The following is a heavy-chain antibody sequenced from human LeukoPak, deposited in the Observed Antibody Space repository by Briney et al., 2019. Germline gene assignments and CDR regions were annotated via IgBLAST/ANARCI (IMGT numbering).Heavy chain of an antibody. CDR1: GFTFSSYG. CDR3: ARGGLVIHPGEASY. J-gene: IGHJ4*02. CDR2: IWFDGSNK. V-gene: IGHV3-33*01. D-gene: IGHD3/OR15-3a*01. Sequence: PGGSLRLSCVASGFTFSSYGMHWVRQAPGKGLEWAAVIWFDGSNKYYADSVKGRFTISRDNSKNTLYLQMNSLRAEDTAVYYCARGGLVIHPGEASYWGQGTLVTVSS.